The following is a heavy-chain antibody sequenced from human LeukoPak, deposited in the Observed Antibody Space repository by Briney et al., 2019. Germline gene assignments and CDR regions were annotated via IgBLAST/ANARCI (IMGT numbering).Heavy chain of an antibody. J-gene: IGHJ4*02. CDR2: INHSGST. D-gene: IGHD2-21*01. CDR1: GGSVRRYD. CDR3: ARGRNSLLLY. V-gene: IGHV4-34*01. Sequence: EAVSVTRLVCGGSVRRYDGSEIRQPRAKGLEWIGEINHSGSTNYNPSLKSRVTISVDTSKNQFSLKLSSVTAADTAVYYCARGRNSLLLYWGQGTLVTVSS.